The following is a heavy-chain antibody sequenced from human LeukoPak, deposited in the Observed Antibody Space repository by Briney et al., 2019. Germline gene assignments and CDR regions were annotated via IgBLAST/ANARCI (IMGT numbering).Heavy chain of an antibody. Sequence: GGSLRLSCAASGFTFSSYWMSWVRQTPGKGLEWVANIKEDGSEEYYVDSVKGRFTISRDNAKNSLYLQMNSLRTEDAAVYYCARQHPYDDYYYYMDVWGKGTTVTISS. CDR1: GFTFSSYW. D-gene: IGHD3-3*01. V-gene: IGHV3-7*01. J-gene: IGHJ6*03. CDR3: ARQHPYDDYYYYMDV. CDR2: IKEDGSEE.